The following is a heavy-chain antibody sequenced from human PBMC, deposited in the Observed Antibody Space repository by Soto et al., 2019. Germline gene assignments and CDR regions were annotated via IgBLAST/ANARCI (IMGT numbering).Heavy chain of an antibody. Sequence: VPCKASGYPFTGYYLHWVRQDPGHGLEWLGWINPYGGGTNYAQDFQGRITMTRDASINTAYLELTRLRSEDTAAYYWAREGIAALIPPDWGQGTLVTVSS. CDR3: AREGIAALIPPD. D-gene: IGHD6-13*01. V-gene: IGHV1-2*02. CDR2: INPYGGGT. CDR1: GYPFTGYY. J-gene: IGHJ4*02.